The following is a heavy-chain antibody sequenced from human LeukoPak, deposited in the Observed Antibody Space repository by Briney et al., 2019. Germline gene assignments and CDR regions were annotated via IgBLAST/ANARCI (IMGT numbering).Heavy chain of an antibody. CDR3: ARGSPYDFWSGYFHSYYYYYYMDV. CDR1: GYTFTSYD. J-gene: IGHJ6*03. Sequence: ASVKVSCKASGYTFTSYDINWVRKATGQGLEWKGWMNPNSGNTGYAQKLLGRVTMTRNTSISTAYMELSSLRSEDTAVYYCARGSPYDFWSGYFHSYYYYYYMDVWGKGTTVTVSS. V-gene: IGHV1-8*01. D-gene: IGHD3-3*01. CDR2: MNPNSGNT.